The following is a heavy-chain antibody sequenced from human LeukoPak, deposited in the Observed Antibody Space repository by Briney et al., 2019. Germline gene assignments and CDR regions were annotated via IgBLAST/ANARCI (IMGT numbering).Heavy chain of an antibody. CDR2: ISTYNSNI. CDR3: TRGRLPADAFDV. V-gene: IGHV1-18*01. CDR1: GYTFTTFG. J-gene: IGHJ3*01. Sequence: ASVKVSCKASGYTFTTFGFTWVRQAPGQGLEWLGWISTYNSNINYAQNLQDRLTLTTDTSTSTAYMELSSLRFGDTAMYYCTRGRLPADAFDVWGQGTLVTVSS. D-gene: IGHD2-2*01.